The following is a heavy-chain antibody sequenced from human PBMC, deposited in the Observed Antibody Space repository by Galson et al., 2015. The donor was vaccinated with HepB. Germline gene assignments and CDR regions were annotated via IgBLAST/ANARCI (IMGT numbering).Heavy chain of an antibody. Sequence: SLRLSCAASGFTFSSYWMSWVRQAPGKGLEWVANIKQDGSEKYYVDSVKGRFTISRDNAKNSLYLQMNSLRAEDTAVYYCARAQARRGMITFGGVIVPFDYWGQGTLVTVSS. CDR1: GFTFSSYW. D-gene: IGHD3-16*02. CDR3: ARAQARRGMITFGGVIVPFDY. CDR2: IKQDGSEK. J-gene: IGHJ4*02. V-gene: IGHV3-7*03.